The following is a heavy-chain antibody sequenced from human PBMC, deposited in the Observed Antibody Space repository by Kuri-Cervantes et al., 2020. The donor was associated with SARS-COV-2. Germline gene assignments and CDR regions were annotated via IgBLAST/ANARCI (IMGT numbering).Heavy chain of an antibody. J-gene: IGHJ4*02. CDR1: GYSFSAYY. Sequence: ASVKVSCKASGYSFSAYYIHWVRQTPGQGLEWMGRINPNSDGTYYAQKFQGRVTMTRETSISTVYMELSRLRSDDTAVYYCARDPREYYYDSSGTIRTEESYFDYWGQGTLVTVSS. D-gene: IGHD3-22*01. CDR3: ARDPREYYYDSSGTIRTEESYFDY. CDR2: INPNSDGT. V-gene: IGHV1-2*02.